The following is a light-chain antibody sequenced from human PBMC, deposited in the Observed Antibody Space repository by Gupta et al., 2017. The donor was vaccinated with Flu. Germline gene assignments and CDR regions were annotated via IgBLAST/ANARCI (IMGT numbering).Light chain of an antibody. V-gene: IGKV1-8*01. CDR2: AAS. Sequence: YSFSASTGDRVTITCRASQGISSYLAWYQQKPGKAPKLLIYAASTLQSGVPSRFSGSGSGTDFTLTISCLQSEDFATYYCQQYDSYPQNTFGQGTKLEIK. CDR1: QGISSY. J-gene: IGKJ2*01. CDR3: QQYDSYPQNT.